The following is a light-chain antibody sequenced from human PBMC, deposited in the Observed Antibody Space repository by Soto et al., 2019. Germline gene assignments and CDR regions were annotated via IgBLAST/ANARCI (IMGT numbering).Light chain of an antibody. V-gene: IGKV1-17*01. Sequence: DIQMTQSPSSLSASVGDRVTITCRASQGIRNALDWIQQKPAKAPEHLIYAASSLQSGVPSRFSGSGSGTEFTLTISSLQAEDFATYYCLQYNTYPWTFGQGTKVEIK. CDR3: LQYNTYPWT. J-gene: IGKJ1*01. CDR2: AAS. CDR1: QGIRNA.